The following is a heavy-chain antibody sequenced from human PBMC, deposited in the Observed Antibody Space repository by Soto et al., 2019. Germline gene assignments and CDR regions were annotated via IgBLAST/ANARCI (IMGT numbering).Heavy chain of an antibody. Sequence: KVPCRASGYAFTSYYMHWVRQVPGQGLEWMGMIEPSGGSTSYAQKFQGRVTVTRDTSTSTVYMELSSLRSEDTAVYSCVCDSNNGGTFGVGNYYYGMDVWGQGTTVTVSS. D-gene: IGHD2-15*01. V-gene: IGHV1-46*01. J-gene: IGHJ6*02. CDR2: IEPSGGST. CDR1: GYAFTSYY. CDR3: VCDSNNGGTFGVGNYYYGMDV.